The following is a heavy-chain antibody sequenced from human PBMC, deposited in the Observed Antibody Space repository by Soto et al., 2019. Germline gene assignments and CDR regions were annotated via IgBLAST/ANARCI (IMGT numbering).Heavy chain of an antibody. CDR3: AGPHNPNIDPGRDFFDY. CDR1: GGTFTTQT. J-gene: IGHJ4*02. V-gene: IGHV1-69*02. D-gene: IGHD1-1*01. Sequence: QVHLVQSGAEVKQPGSSVKVSCKASGGTFTTQTITWLRQAPGQGPEWMGRIIPVLGIANYAQKFQGRITIDADQCSKTADQGASSLSTEDTAVFSCAGPHNPNIDPGRDFFDYWGQGTLVTVSS. CDR2: IIPVLGIA.